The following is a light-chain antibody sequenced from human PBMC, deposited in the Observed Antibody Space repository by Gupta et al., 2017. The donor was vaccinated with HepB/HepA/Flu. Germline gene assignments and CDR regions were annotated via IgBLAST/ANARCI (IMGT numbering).Light chain of an antibody. Sequence: DIQMTQSPSSLSASLGDRVTITCQASQSITTFLVWYQHKPGKAPKLLIYDASSLQSGVSSRFSGSGSGTDFTLTIRRLQPEDFATYYCQQTYTTPITVGQGTQMESK. J-gene: IGKJ5*01. CDR2: DAS. V-gene: IGKV1-39*01. CDR1: QSITTF. CDR3: QQTYTTPIT.